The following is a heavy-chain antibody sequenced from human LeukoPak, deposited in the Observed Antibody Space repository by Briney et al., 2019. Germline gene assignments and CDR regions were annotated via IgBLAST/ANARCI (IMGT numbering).Heavy chain of an antibody. D-gene: IGHD1-26*01. Sequence: GASVKVSCKASGGTFSSYAISWVRQAPGQGLEWMGRIIPILGIANYAQKSQGRVTITADKSTSTAYMELSSLRSEDTAVYYCAREGAARAFYIWGQERMVTVSS. V-gene: IGHV1-69*04. CDR1: GGTFSSYA. CDR3: AREGAARAFYI. J-gene: IGHJ3*02. CDR2: IIPILGIA.